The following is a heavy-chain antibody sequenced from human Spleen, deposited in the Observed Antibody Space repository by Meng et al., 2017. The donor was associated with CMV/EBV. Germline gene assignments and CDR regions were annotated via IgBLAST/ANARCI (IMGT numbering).Heavy chain of an antibody. V-gene: IGHV3-30*04. D-gene: IGHD2-2*02. CDR2: ISSDGFSK. Sequence: GESLKISCVASRFTFSTYTMHWVRQAPGKGLEWVAVISSDGFSKDYAESVKGHFTVSRDNTKNTLYLQMTSLRLDDTAVYFCATYSRAPAALRAYFDSWGHGTLVTVSS. J-gene: IGHJ4*01. CDR3: ATYSRAPAALRAYFDS. CDR1: RFTFSTYT.